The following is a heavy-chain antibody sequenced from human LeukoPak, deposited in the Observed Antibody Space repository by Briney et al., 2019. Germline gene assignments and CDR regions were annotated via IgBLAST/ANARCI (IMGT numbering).Heavy chain of an antibody. CDR1: GFTFSSYA. CDR3: AKGLTGFYPDY. D-gene: IGHD3-9*01. V-gene: IGHV3-23*01. Sequence: GGSLRLSCAASGFTFSSYAMNWVRQAPGKGLEWVSAISGSGGSTYYVDSVKGRFTISRDNSKNTLYLQMNSLRAEDTAAYYCAKGLTGFYPDYWGQGTQVTVSS. CDR2: ISGSGGST. J-gene: IGHJ4*02.